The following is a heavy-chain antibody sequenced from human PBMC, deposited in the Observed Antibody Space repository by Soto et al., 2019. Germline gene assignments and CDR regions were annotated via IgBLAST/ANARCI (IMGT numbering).Heavy chain of an antibody. CDR3: ARDQSSGWTGESDY. CDR2: ISYDGTNK. J-gene: IGHJ4*02. D-gene: IGHD6-19*01. CDR1: GFTFSTYA. V-gene: IGHV3-30-3*01. Sequence: QVQLVESGGGVVQPGRSLRLSCAASGFTFSTYAMHWVRQAPGKGLEWEAVISYDGTNKYYADSVKGRVTISRDNSKNTLYLQMNSLRAEDTAVYDCARDQSSGWTGESDYWGQGTLVTVSS.